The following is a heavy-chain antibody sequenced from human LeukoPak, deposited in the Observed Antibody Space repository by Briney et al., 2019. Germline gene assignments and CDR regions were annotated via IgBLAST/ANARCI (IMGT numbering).Heavy chain of an antibody. CDR2: ISGSGGST. V-gene: IGHV3-23*01. J-gene: IGHJ4*02. CDR3: AREQEGATGDYYFDY. D-gene: IGHD1-26*01. CDR1: GFTFSSYA. Sequence: GGSLRLSCAASGFTFSSYAMSWVRQAPGKGLEWVSAISGSGGSTYYADSVKGRFSIARDNSKNTVYLQMNSLRNEDTAVYYCAREQEGATGDYYFDYWGQGTLVTVSS.